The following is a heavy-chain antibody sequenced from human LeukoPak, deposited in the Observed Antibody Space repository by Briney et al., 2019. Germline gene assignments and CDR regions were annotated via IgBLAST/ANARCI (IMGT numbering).Heavy chain of an antibody. V-gene: IGHV4-4*07. Sequence: EWIGRIYTIGSTNYNPSLKSRVTMSVDTSKNQFSLKLSSVTAADTAVYYCARDNIAVAGRYCQHWGQGTLVTGSS. J-gene: IGHJ1*01. CDR2: IYTIGST. D-gene: IGHD6-19*01. CDR3: ARDNIAVAGRYCQH.